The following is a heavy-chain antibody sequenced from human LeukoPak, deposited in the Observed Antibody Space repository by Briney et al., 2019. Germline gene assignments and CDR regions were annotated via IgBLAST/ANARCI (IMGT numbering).Heavy chain of an antibody. CDR1: GFRFSDAA. D-gene: IGHD3-16*02. J-gene: IGHJ3*02. Sequence: GGSLRLSCAASGFRFSDAAMTWVRQAPGKGLEWVSLIGSVGHSTYYGDSVKGRFTISRENSKNTLSLQMNSLRVEDTAMYYCAKDIELSILGLGTMVTVSS. CDR3: AKDIELSI. CDR2: IGSVGHST. V-gene: IGHV3-23*01.